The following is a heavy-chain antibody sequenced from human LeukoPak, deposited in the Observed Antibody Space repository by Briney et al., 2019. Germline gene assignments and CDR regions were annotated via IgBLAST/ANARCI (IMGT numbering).Heavy chain of an antibody. CDR1: GGSISSYY. CDR3: ASGGSMVRGVIPYY. Sequence: SETLSLTCTVSGGSISSYYWSWIRQPAGKGLEWIGRIYTSGSTNYNPSLKSRVTISVDTSKNQFSLKLSSVTAADTAVYYCASGGSMVRGVIPYYWGQGTLVTVSS. D-gene: IGHD3-10*01. J-gene: IGHJ4*02. CDR2: IYTSGST. V-gene: IGHV4-4*07.